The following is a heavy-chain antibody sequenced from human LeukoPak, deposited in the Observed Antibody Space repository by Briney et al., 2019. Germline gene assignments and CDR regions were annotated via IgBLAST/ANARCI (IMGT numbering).Heavy chain of an antibody. CDR2: INPNSGET. CDR1: GYTFTGHY. Sequence: ASVKVSCKASGYTFTGHYMHWVRQAPGQGLEWMGWINPNSGETKYAQKFQGRVTMTRDTSISTAYMELSRLRSDETAVYYCGTLLSNAAFDYWGQGTLVTVSS. J-gene: IGHJ4*02. D-gene: IGHD6-25*01. CDR3: GTLLSNAAFDY. V-gene: IGHV1-2*02.